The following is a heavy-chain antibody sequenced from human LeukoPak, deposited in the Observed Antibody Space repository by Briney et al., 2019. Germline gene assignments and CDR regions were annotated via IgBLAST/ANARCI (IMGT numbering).Heavy chain of an antibody. J-gene: IGHJ4*02. CDR3: ARFRKGGFFDY. D-gene: IGHD5-12*01. CDR1: GGSISSYY. Sequence: SETLSLTCTVSGGSISSYYWSWIRQPPGKGLEWIGYIYYSGSTNYNPSLKSRVTISVDTSKNQFSLKLSSVTAADTAVYYCARFRKGGFFDYWGQGTLVTVSS. CDR2: IYYSGST. V-gene: IGHV4-59*08.